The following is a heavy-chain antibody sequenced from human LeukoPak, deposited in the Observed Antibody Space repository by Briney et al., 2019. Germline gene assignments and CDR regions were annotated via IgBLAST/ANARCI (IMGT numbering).Heavy chain of an antibody. D-gene: IGHD3-10*01. CDR2: IYTSGST. CDR3: ARDRRGRFGEFFDY. Sequence: KTSETLSLTCTVSGGSISSYYWSWIRRPAGKGLEWIGRIYTSGSTNYNPSLKSRVTMSVDTSKNQFSLKLSSVTAADTAVYYCARDRRGRFGEFFDYWGQGTLVTVSS. V-gene: IGHV4-4*07. J-gene: IGHJ4*02. CDR1: GGSISSYY.